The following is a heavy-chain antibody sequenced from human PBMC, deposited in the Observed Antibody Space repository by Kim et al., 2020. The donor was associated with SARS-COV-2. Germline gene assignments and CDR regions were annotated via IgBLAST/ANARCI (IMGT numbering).Heavy chain of an antibody. J-gene: IGHJ4*02. CDR2: ISGSGGST. V-gene: IGHV3-23*01. D-gene: IGHD6-13*01. CDR1: GFTFSNYA. Sequence: GGSLRLSCAASGFTFSNYAMTWVRQAPGKGLEWVSAISGSGGSTYYADSVKGRFTISRDNSKNTLYLQMNSLRAEDTAVYYCAKPWGQLVQGFFDYWGQGTLVTVSS. CDR3: AKPWGQLVQGFFDY.